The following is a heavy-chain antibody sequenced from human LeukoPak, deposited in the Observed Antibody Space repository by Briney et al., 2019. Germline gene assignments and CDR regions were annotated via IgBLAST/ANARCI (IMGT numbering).Heavy chain of an antibody. CDR1: GFTFDDYA. D-gene: IGHD3-22*01. J-gene: IGHJ4*02. CDR3: AKDGAYYYDSSGYFDY. Sequence: PGRSLRLSCAASGFTFDDYAMHWVRQAPGKGLEWVSGISWNSGSIGYADSVKGRFTISRDNAKNSLYLQMNSLRAEDTALYYCAKDGAYYYDSSGYFDYWGQGTLVTVSS. V-gene: IGHV3-9*01. CDR2: ISWNSGSI.